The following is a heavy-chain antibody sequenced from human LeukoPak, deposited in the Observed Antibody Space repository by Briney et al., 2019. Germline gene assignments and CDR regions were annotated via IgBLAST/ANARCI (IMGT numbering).Heavy chain of an antibody. CDR1: GFTFGGYS. CDR3: TSSFGQLSFFDY. Sequence: GGSLRLSCSTSGFTFGGYSMSWVRQVPGKGLEWVGFIRGKAYGATTEYAASVKGRFTISRDDSKSIAYLQMNSLKTEDTAVYYCTSSFGQLSFFDYWGQGTLVTVSS. J-gene: IGHJ4*02. V-gene: IGHV3-49*04. D-gene: IGHD3-10*01. CDR2: IRGKAYGATT.